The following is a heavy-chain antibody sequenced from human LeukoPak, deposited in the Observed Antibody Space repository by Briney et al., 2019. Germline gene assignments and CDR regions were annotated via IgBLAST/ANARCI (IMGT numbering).Heavy chain of an antibody. Sequence: SETLSLTCTVSGDSISSYYCSWIRQSPGKGLEWIGYIYYSGSTNYNPSLKSRVTISVDTSKNQFSLKLSSVTAADTAVYYCARVGYGSGSYYNPYYYYYMDVWGKGTTVTISS. D-gene: IGHD3-10*01. V-gene: IGHV4-59*01. CDR2: IYYSGST. CDR1: GDSISSYY. J-gene: IGHJ6*03. CDR3: ARVGYGSGSYYNPYYYYYMDV.